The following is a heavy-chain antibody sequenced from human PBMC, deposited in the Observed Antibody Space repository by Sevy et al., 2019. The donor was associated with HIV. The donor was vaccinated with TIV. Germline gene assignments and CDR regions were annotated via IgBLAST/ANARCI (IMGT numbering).Heavy chain of an antibody. D-gene: IGHD3-10*01. J-gene: IGHJ6*02. Sequence: GGSLRLSCAASGFTFSYYDLNWVRQAPGKGLEWVSSISSGSSYIYYADSVKGRFTISRDNAKNSLFLQMNSLRAEDTAVYYCAKDGAYYGSDGMDVWGQGTTVTVSS. CDR1: GFTFSYYD. V-gene: IGHV3-21*01. CDR3: AKDGAYYGSDGMDV. CDR2: ISSGSSYI.